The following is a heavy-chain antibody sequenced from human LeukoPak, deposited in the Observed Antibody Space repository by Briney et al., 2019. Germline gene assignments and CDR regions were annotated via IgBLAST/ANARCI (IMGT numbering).Heavy chain of an antibody. D-gene: IGHD3-22*01. Sequence: SETLSLTCTVSGGSISSYYWSWIRQPPGKGLEWIGYIYYSGSTNYNPSLKSRVTISVDTSKSQFSLKLSSVTAADTAVYYCARHGRNYYDSSGYYDFDYWGQGTLVTVSS. CDR1: GGSISSYY. J-gene: IGHJ4*02. CDR2: IYYSGST. V-gene: IGHV4-59*08. CDR3: ARHGRNYYDSSGYYDFDY.